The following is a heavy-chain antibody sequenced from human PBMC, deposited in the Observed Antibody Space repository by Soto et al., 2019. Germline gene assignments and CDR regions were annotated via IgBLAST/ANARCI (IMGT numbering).Heavy chain of an antibody. CDR1: GGSFSGYY. CDR2: INHSGST. D-gene: IGHD4-4*01. J-gene: IGHJ4*02. V-gene: IGHV4-34*01. Sequence: SETLSLTCAVYGGSFSGYYWSWIRQPPGKGLEWIGEINHSGSTNYNPSLKSRVTISVDTSKNQFSLKLSSVTAADTAVYYCARGAHSNYDYWGQGTLVTVSS. CDR3: ARGAHSNYDY.